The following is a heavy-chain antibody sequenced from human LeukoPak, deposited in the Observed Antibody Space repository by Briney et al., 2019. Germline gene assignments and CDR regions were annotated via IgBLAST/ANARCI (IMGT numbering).Heavy chain of an antibody. Sequence: GESLKISCKGSGYSFTGYWIGWVRQMPGKGLEWMGIIYPGDSDTKYSPSFQGQVTISADKSISTAYLQWSSLKASDTAMYYCARRGYGYYYYMDVWGKGTTVTVSS. D-gene: IGHD5-18*01. J-gene: IGHJ6*03. CDR3: ARRGYGYYYYMDV. CDR1: GYSFTGYW. CDR2: IYPGDSDT. V-gene: IGHV5-51*01.